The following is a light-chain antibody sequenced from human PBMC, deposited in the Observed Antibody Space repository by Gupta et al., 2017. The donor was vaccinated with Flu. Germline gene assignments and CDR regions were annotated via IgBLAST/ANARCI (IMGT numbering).Light chain of an antibody. CDR1: SSVVGSYNL. CDR3: CSYAGSSAFAV. J-gene: IGLJ2*01. CDR2: DGS. Sequence: QSAPSQPAPASGSPGPSLTTSCTVTSSVVGSYNLVSWYQQHPGKAPKLMIYDGSKRPAGVSNRFSGSKSGNTASLTISGLQAEDEADYYCCSYAGSSAFAVFGGGTKLTVL. V-gene: IGLV2-23*03.